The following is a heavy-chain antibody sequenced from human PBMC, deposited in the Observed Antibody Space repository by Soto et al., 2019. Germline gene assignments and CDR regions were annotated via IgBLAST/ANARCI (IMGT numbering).Heavy chain of an antibody. Sequence: PGGSLRLSCAASGFTFSTYAMTWVRQAPGKGLEWVSIISSSGDATYYLDSVKGRFTISRDNSRNTLHLQMNSLRAADAAVYFCAKNGDFWSWGMDVWGQGTTVTVSS. CDR3: AKNGDFWSWGMDV. CDR1: GFTFSTYA. J-gene: IGHJ6*02. D-gene: IGHD3-3*01. V-gene: IGHV3-23*01. CDR2: ISSSGDAT.